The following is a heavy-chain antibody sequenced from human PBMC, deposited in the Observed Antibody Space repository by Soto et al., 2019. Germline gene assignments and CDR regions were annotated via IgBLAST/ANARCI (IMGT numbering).Heavy chain of an antibody. Sequence: GGSLRLSCAASGFTFSSYWMHWVRQAPGKGLVWVSRINSDGSSTSYADSVKGRFTISRDNAKNTLYLQMNSLRAEDTAVYYCARGMYSSGWYYAFDIWGQGTMVTVSS. CDR3: ARGMYSSGWYYAFDI. J-gene: IGHJ3*02. CDR2: INSDGSST. CDR1: GFTFSSYW. D-gene: IGHD6-19*01. V-gene: IGHV3-74*01.